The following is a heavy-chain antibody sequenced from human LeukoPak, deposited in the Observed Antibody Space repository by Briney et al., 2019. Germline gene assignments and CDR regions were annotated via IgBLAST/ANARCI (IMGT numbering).Heavy chain of an antibody. CDR1: RFTFADHA. CDR2: INWNNDGI. V-gene: IGHV3-9*01. D-gene: IGHD1-1*01. J-gene: IGHJ1*01. Sequence: GTSLRLSCVASRFTFADHAMHWVRRAPGQGLEWVTGINWNNDGIVYAASVKGRFTVSRDNAKNTLYLQMNGLRPEDTAFYYCARDDYNTLGYNFHHWGQGTLVTVSS. CDR3: ARDDYNTLGYNFHH.